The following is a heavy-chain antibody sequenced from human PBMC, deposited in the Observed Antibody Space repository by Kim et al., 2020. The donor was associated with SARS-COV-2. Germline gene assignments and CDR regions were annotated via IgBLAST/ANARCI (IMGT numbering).Heavy chain of an antibody. V-gene: IGHV1-69*13. J-gene: IGHJ4*02. CDR3: ARVVGSGISSGWLKPGDYFGY. D-gene: IGHD6-19*01. CDR1: GGTFSSYA. Sequence: SVKVSCKASGGTFSSYAISWVRQAPGQGLEWMGGIIPIFGTANYAQKFQGRVTITADESTSTAYMELSSLRSGDTAVYYCARVVGSGISSGWLKPGDYFGYWGQGTLVTVSS. CDR2: IIPIFGTA.